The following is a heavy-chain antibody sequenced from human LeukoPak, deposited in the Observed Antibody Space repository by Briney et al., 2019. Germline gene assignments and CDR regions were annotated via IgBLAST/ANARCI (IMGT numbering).Heavy chain of an antibody. CDR3: ARLSYDSGTHYTCYEY. J-gene: IGHJ4*02. Sequence: GGSLRLSCAASGFTFSSYWMHWVRQAPGKGLVWVARIKSDGSSTTYADSVKGRFTISRDNAKNTLYLQMNSLRAEDTAVYYCARLSYDSGTHYTCYEYWGQGTLVTVSS. CDR1: GFTFSSYW. V-gene: IGHV3-74*01. D-gene: IGHD3-10*01. CDR2: IKSDGSST.